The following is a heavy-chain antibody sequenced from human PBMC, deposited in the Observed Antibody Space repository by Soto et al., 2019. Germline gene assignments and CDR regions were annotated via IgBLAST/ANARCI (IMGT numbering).Heavy chain of an antibody. CDR2: IYYSGST. J-gene: IGHJ3*02. CDR1: GGSISSGGYY. D-gene: IGHD1-26*01. CDR3: ARESYPYRAFDI. Sequence: PSQTLSLTCTVSGGSISSGGYYWSWIRQHPGKGLEWIGYIYYSGSTYYNPSLKSRVTISVDTSKNQFSLKLSSVTAADTAVYYCARESYPYRAFDIWGQGTMVTVSS. V-gene: IGHV4-31*03.